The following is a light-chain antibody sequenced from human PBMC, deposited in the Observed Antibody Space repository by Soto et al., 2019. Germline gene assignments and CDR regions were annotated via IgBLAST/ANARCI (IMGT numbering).Light chain of an antibody. V-gene: IGKV3-20*01. Sequence: EILLTQSPGTLSFSPGERATLSCRASQSLTNNYFAWYQQQPGRDLRLLIDGASTRGTSIPNRFSGSGSGTDFTLTISRLEAEDVAVYYCQQYEAVVTFGQGTKIET. CDR2: GAS. CDR3: QQYEAVVT. J-gene: IGKJ1*01. CDR1: QSLTNNY.